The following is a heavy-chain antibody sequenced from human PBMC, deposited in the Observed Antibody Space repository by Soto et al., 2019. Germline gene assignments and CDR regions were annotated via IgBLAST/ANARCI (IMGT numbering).Heavy chain of an antibody. Sequence: GGSLRLSCAASGFTFSSYSTNWVRQAPGKGLEWVSCISSEGTTTTYADSVKGRFTISRDHAKNTVDLQMNSLRGEDTAVYYCARESSGYSSYFDYWGQGTLVTVSS. J-gene: IGHJ4*02. CDR3: ARESSGYSSYFDY. D-gene: IGHD5-12*01. V-gene: IGHV3-74*01. CDR2: ISSEGTTT. CDR1: GFTFSSYS.